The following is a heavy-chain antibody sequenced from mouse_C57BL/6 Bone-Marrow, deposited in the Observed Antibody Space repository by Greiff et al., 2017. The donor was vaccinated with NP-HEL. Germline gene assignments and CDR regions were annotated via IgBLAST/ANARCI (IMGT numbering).Heavy chain of an antibody. V-gene: IGHV5-12*01. CDR3: ARGYGSPWFAY. J-gene: IGHJ3*01. D-gene: IGHD1-1*01. Sequence: EVKVVESGGGLVQPGGSLKLSCAASGFTFSDYYMYWVRQTPEKRLEWVAYISNGGGSTYYPDTVKGRFTISRDNAKNTLYRQMSRLKSEDTAMYYCARGYGSPWFAYWGQGTLVTVSA. CDR1: GFTFSDYY. CDR2: ISNGGGST.